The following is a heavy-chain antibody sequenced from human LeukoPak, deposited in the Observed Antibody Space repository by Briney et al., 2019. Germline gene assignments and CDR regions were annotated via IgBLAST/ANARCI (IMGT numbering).Heavy chain of an antibody. D-gene: IGHD3-10*01. CDR3: ARGSRITQY. J-gene: IGHJ4*02. V-gene: IGHV3-48*03. CDR1: GFTFSSYE. Sequence: GGSLRLSCAASGFTFSSYEMNWVRQAPGKGLEWVSYVSSSGSTIYYADSVKGRFTISRDNAKSSLYLQMNSLRAEDTAVYYCARGSRITQYWGQGTLVTVSS. CDR2: VSSSGSTI.